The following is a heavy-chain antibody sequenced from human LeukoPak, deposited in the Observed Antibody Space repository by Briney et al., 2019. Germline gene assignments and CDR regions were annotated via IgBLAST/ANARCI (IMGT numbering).Heavy chain of an antibody. Sequence: GGSLRLSCAASGFTFTIYSMNWVRQAPGKGLEWVSYISSSSSTIYYADSVKGRFTISRDNAKNSLYLQMNSLRAEDTAVYYCARLPGYSSSWLDYWGQGTLVTVSS. J-gene: IGHJ4*02. CDR1: GFTFTIYS. V-gene: IGHV3-48*04. CDR3: ARLPGYSSSWLDY. CDR2: ISSSSSTI. D-gene: IGHD6-13*01.